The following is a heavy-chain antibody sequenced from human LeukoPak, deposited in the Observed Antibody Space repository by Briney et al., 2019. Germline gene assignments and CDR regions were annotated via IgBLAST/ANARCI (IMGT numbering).Heavy chain of an antibody. D-gene: IGHD3-22*01. J-gene: IGHJ4*02. CDR1: GGSISSGDYY. CDR3: ARGSGYYSFDY. CDR2: IYYSGST. Sequence: SSQTLSLTCTVSGGSISSGDYYWSWIRQPPGKGLEWIGYIYYSGSTYYNPSLKNRVTISVDTSKNQFSLKLSSVTAADTAVYYCARGSGYYSFDYWGQGTLVTVSS. V-gene: IGHV4-30-4*01.